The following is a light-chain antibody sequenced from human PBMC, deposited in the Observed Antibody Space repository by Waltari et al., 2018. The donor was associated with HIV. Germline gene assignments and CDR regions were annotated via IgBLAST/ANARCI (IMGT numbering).Light chain of an antibody. CDR2: EVS. V-gene: IGLV2-14*01. CDR3: SSYTSSSALEVV. J-gene: IGLJ3*02. CDR1: SSDVGGYDY. Sequence: QSALTQPASVSGSLGQSITIPCTGTSSDVGGYDYVSWYQQHPGRAPKLLIYEVSNRPAGVSTRFSGSKSGNTSSLTISGLQAADEADYHCSSYTSSSALEVVFGGGTTLTVL.